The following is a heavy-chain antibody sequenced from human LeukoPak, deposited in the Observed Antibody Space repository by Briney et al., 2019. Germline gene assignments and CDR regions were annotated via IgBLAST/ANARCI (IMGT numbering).Heavy chain of an antibody. CDR2: VSGSGRNT. CDR3: AKDESYYDSSGYHD. J-gene: IGHJ4*02. CDR1: GFTFSSYA. Sequence: EGSLRLSCAASGFTFSSYAMGWVRQAPGKGLEWVSAVSGSGRNTHYADSVKGRFTISRDDSKNTLYLQMHSLRAEDTAVYYCAKDESYYDSSGYHDWGQGTLVTVSS. V-gene: IGHV3-23*01. D-gene: IGHD3-22*01.